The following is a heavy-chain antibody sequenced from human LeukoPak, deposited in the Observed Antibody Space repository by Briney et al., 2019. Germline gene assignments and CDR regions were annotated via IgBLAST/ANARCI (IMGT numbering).Heavy chain of an antibody. CDR2: ISSSSSLI. CDR3: AKVDRGDYSSSPVPYYNYYMNV. Sequence: GGSLRLSCAASGFTFSYYSMNWVRQAPGRGLEWVACISSSSSLIFYSDSVRGRFTISRDNAKNLLYLHMNSLRVEDTAVYYCAKVDRGDYSSSPVPYYNYYMNVWGKGTTVTVSS. V-gene: IGHV3-21*01. D-gene: IGHD6-13*01. J-gene: IGHJ6*03. CDR1: GFTFSYYS.